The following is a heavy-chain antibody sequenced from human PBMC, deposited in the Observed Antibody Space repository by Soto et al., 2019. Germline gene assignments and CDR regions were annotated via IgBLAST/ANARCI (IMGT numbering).Heavy chain of an antibody. Sequence: SETLSLTCTVSGGSISNYYWSWIRQPPGKRLEWVGYIYYTGNTNYNPSFKSRVTISGDTSKNQFSLKLSSVTAADTAVYYCARDRRDSSGWYIFDYWGQGTLVTVSS. CDR3: ARDRRDSSGWYIFDY. V-gene: IGHV4-59*01. CDR2: IYYTGNT. J-gene: IGHJ4*02. D-gene: IGHD6-19*01. CDR1: GGSISNYY.